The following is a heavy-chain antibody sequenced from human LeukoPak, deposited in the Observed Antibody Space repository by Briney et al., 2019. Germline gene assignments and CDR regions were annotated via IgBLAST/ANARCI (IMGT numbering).Heavy chain of an antibody. D-gene: IGHD4-17*01. CDR1: GFTFSSFY. CDR3: ARTTILDY. Sequence: PGGSLRLSCAASGFTFSSFYMTWVRQAPGKGLEWVATIKQGGSDKHYVDSVKGRFIISRDNAKNSLYLQMNSLRAEDTAVYYCARTTILDYWGQGTLVTVSS. V-gene: IGHV3-7*01. J-gene: IGHJ4*02. CDR2: IKQGGSDK.